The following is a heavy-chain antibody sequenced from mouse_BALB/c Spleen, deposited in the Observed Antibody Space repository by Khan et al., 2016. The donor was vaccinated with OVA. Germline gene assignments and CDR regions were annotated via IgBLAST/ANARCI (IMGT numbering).Heavy chain of an antibody. CDR3: ARGYYGDPFAY. V-gene: IGHV5-4*02. CDR2: ISYGGSYS. Sequence: EVELVESGGGLVKPGGSLKLSCAASGFTFSDYYMYWVRQTPEKRLEWVATISYGGSYSYYPDSVKGRFPISRDAAKNNLYLQMNSLKFEDTAMYNCARGYYGDPFAYWGQGTLVTVSA. J-gene: IGHJ3*01. CDR1: GFTFSDYY. D-gene: IGHD2-13*01.